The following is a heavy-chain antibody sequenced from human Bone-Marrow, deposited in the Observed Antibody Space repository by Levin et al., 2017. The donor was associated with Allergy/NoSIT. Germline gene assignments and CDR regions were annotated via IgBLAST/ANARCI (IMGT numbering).Heavy chain of an antibody. J-gene: IGHJ4*02. CDR3: ARDNPRNYFDY. Sequence: GESLKISCVDSGVTFTTHSMNWVRQAPGKGLEWIAYISWTSNTLYYADSLKGRVTISRDNSKNSLYLQINSLRVDDTAIYYCARDNPRNYFDYWGQGTHLTVSS. CDR2: ISWTSNTL. CDR1: GVTFTTHS. V-gene: IGHV3-48*04.